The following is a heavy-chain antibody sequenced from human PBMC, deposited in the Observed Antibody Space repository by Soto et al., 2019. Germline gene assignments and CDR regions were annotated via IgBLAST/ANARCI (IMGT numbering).Heavy chain of an antibody. V-gene: IGHV3-15*07. Sequence: GGSLRLSCAASGFTFNGAWMNWVRQAPGKGLEWVGRVKSSANGGAIDYAAPVEGRFTISRDDSKNTLYLQMNSLITEDTVFYYCSADLPDWGAYAFDYWGQGTLVTVSS. J-gene: IGHJ4*02. D-gene: IGHD3-16*01. CDR3: SADLPDWGAYAFDY. CDR2: VKSSANGGAI. CDR1: GFTFNGAW.